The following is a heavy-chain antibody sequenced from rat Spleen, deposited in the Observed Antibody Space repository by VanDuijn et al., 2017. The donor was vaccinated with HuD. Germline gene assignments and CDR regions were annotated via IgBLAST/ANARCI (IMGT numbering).Heavy chain of an antibody. Sequence: EVQLVESGGGLVQPGRSLKLSCAASGFTFTDYYMAWVRQAPTKGLEWVASISYDGGTTYYRDSVKGRFTISRDNAKSSLYLQMDSLRSEDTATYYCTRDFTTVLDYWGQGVMVTVSS. J-gene: IGHJ2*01. V-gene: IGHV5-20*01. CDR1: GFTFTDYY. D-gene: IGHD1-10*01. CDR3: TRDFTTVLDY. CDR2: ISYDGGTT.